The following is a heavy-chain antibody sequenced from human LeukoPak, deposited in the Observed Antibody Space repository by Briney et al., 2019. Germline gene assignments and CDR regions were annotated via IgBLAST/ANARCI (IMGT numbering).Heavy chain of an antibody. Sequence: ASVKVSCKASGYTFTSHFMHWVRQAPGQGLEWMGITNPRGGSTSYTQKFQGRVTMTRDTSTSTVYMELSSLRSEDTAVYYCARVKSYYYDTSDKDAFDIWGQGTMVTVSS. CDR2: TNPRGGST. J-gene: IGHJ3*02. CDR3: ARVKSYYYDTSDKDAFDI. D-gene: IGHD3-22*01. V-gene: IGHV1-46*01. CDR1: GYTFTSHF.